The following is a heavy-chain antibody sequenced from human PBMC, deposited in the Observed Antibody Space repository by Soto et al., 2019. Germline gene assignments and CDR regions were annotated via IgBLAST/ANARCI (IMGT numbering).Heavy chain of an antibody. V-gene: IGHV3-33*01. D-gene: IGHD3-3*01. CDR3: ARDWRGVLDY. Sequence: QVQLVESGGGVVQPGRSLRLSCAASGFTFSSYGMHWDRQAPGKGLEWVAVIWYDGSNKYYADSVKGRFTISRDNSKNTLYLQMNSLRAEDTAAYYCARDWRGVLDYWGKGTLVTVSS. CDR2: IWYDGSNK. CDR1: GFTFSSYG. J-gene: IGHJ4*02.